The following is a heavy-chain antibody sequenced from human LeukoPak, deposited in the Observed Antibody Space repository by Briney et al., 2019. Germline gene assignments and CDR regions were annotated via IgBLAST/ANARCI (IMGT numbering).Heavy chain of an antibody. D-gene: IGHD4-11*01. Sequence: GGSLRLSCAASTFTFSTYWMNWVRQVPGKGLVWLSRISNDGRSTSYADSVKGRFTISRDNAKNTLYLQMNSLGAEDTAVYYCAREDSTTVTFYFDYWGLGTMVAVSS. V-gene: IGHV3-74*01. CDR3: AREDSTTVTFYFDY. J-gene: IGHJ4*02. CDR1: TFTFSTYW. CDR2: ISNDGRST.